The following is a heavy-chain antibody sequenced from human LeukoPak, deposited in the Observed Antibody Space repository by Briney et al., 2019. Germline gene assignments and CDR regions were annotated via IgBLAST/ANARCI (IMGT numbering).Heavy chain of an antibody. CDR2: FDPEDGET. CDR1: GYTLTELS. V-gene: IGHV1-24*01. D-gene: IGHD3-3*01. CDR3: GTDRLLFGYYYNALDV. J-gene: IGHJ6*02. Sequence: ASVKVSCKVSGYTLTELSMHWVRQAPGKGLEWMGGFDPEDGETIYAQKFQGRVTMTEDTSTDTAYMELSSLRSEDTAVYYCGTDRLLFGYYYNALDVWGQGTTVTVSS.